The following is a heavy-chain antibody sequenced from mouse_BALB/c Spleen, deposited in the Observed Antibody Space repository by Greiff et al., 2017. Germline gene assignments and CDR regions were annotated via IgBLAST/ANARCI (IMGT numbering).Heavy chain of an antibody. V-gene: IGHV1-82*01. D-gene: IGHD2-1*01. Sequence: QVQLQQSGPELVKPGASVKISCKASGYAFSSSWMNWVKQRPGQGLEWIGRIYPGDGDTNYNGKFKGKATLTADKSSSTAYMQLSSLTSVDSAVYFCARSDGNYGAMDYWGQGTSVTVSS. CDR1: GYAFSSSW. CDR2: IYPGDGDT. CDR3: ARSDGNYGAMDY. J-gene: IGHJ4*01.